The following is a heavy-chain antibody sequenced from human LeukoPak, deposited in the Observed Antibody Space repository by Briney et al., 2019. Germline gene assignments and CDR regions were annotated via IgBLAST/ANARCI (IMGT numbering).Heavy chain of an antibody. Sequence: SETLSLTCAVYGGSFSGYYWSWIRQPPGKGLEWIGEINHSGSTNYNPSLKSRVTISVDTSKNQFSLNLSSVTAADTAVYYCASRRWEDIVVVPAAVFGYWGQGTLVTVSS. CDR1: GGSFSGYY. V-gene: IGHV4-34*01. CDR3: ASRRWEDIVVVPAAVFGY. D-gene: IGHD2-2*01. J-gene: IGHJ4*02. CDR2: INHSGST.